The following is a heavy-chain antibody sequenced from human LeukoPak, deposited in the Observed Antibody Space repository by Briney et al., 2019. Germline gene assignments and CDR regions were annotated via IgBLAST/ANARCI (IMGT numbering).Heavy chain of an antibody. V-gene: IGHV1-2*02. J-gene: IGHJ4*02. CDR1: GYTFTDYY. Sequence: GASVKVSCKASGYTFTDYYVHWVRQAPGQGPEWMGWINPKSGGTNYAQKFQGRVTMTRDTSVSTAYMDLRRLTSDDTAVYYCAISIISSKRLVPFLGYWGQGTLVTVSS. D-gene: IGHD6-19*01. CDR3: AISIISSKRLVPFLGY. CDR2: INPKSGGT.